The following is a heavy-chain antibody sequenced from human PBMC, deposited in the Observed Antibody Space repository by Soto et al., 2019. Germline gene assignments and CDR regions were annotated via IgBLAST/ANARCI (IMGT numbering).Heavy chain of an antibody. CDR3: ATPIVAFY. V-gene: IGHV1-3*01. J-gene: IGHJ4*02. CDR1: GYTFTSYA. Sequence: ASVKVSCKASGYTFTSYAIHWVRQAPGQRLEWMGWINAGNGNTKYSQKFQGRVIITRDTSAGTAYMELRSLRSEDTAVYYCATPIVAFYWGQGTLVTVS. D-gene: IGHD5-12*01. CDR2: INAGNGNT.